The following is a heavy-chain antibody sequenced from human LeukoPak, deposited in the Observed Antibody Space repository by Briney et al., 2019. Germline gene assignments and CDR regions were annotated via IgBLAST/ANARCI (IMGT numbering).Heavy chain of an antibody. CDR1: GGSISSSNW. V-gene: IGHV4-4*02. Sequence: PSETLSLTCTVSGGSISSSNWWSWVRQPPGKGLEWIGEIYHSGSTNYNPSLKSRVTISVDKSKNQFSLKLSSVTAADTAVYYCARDYGGNSRYFDYWGQGTLVTVSS. CDR2: IYHSGST. D-gene: IGHD4-23*01. CDR3: ARDYGGNSRYFDY. J-gene: IGHJ4*02.